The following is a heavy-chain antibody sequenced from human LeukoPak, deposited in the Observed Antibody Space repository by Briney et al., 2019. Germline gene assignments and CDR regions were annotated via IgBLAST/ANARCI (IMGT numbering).Heavy chain of an antibody. CDR3: AVHQYGSVGPCIDP. CDR1: GSSNSCIH. J-gene: IGHJ5*02. V-gene: IGHV4-59*08. Sequence: KPSETVSFTGSGSGSSNSCIHWGRHRQPPGQRLEWIGYIYYSGSTNYNPSLKSRVTISVDTSKNQFSLKAGSVTAADTAVYYGAVHQYGSVGPCIDPWGQGTLVTVSS. D-gene: IGHD6-19*01. CDR2: IYYSGST.